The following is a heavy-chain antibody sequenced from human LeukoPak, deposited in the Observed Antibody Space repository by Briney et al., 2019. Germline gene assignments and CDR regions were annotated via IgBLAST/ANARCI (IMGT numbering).Heavy chain of an antibody. D-gene: IGHD6-6*01. Sequence: ASVKVSCKASGYTFTSYSINWVRQAPGQGLEWMGWISTYNGNTNYAQKFQGRVTMTTDTSTSTAYMELRSLRSDDTAVYYCAKDRWRDGSSSFDNWGQGTLVTVSS. CDR1: GYTFTSYS. CDR3: AKDRWRDGSSSFDN. CDR2: ISTYNGNT. J-gene: IGHJ4*02. V-gene: IGHV1-18*01.